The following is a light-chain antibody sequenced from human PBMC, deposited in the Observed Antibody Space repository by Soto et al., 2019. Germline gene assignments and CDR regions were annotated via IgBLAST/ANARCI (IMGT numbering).Light chain of an antibody. CDR1: QTLLHSDGYNY. Sequence: DVVMTQSPLTLPVTPGEPASISCGSSQTLLHSDGYNYLDWYVQKPWQSPQLLIYLGSNRASGVPDRFSGSGSGTDFTLKITRVQTEDVGVYYCMQSLQTPPTFGQGTKVEIK. V-gene: IGKV2-28*01. CDR2: LGS. CDR3: MQSLQTPPT. J-gene: IGKJ1*01.